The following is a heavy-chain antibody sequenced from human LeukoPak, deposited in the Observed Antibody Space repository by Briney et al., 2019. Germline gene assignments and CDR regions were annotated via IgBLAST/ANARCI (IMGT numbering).Heavy chain of an antibody. CDR1: GFTFSSYE. CDR2: ISSSGSTI. Sequence: PGGSLRLSCAASGFTFSSYEMNWVRQAPGKGLEWVSYISSSGSTIYYADSVKGRFTISRDNAKNSLYLQMNSLRAEDTAVYYCARSGMVVTPVYFDYWGQGTLVTVSS. J-gene: IGHJ4*02. D-gene: IGHD4-23*01. V-gene: IGHV3-48*03. CDR3: ARSGMVVTPVYFDY.